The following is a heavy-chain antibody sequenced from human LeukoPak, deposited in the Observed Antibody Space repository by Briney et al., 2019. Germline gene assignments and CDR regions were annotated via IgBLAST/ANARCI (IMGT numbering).Heavy chain of an antibody. J-gene: IGHJ4*02. CDR2: IYYSGST. D-gene: IGHD3-3*01. CDR3: ARQRGVEYYDFWSGYYYYFDY. V-gene: IGHV4-39*01. CDR1: GGSISSSSYY. Sequence: SQTLSLTCTVSGGSISSSSYYWGGIRQPSGKTLDWLGSIYYSGSTYYNPSLKSRVTISVDTSKNQFSLKLSYVTAADTAVYYCARQRGVEYYDFWSGYYYYFDYWGQGTLVTVSS.